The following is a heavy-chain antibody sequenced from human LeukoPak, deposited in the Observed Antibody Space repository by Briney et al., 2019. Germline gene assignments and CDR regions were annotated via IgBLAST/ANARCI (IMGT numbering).Heavy chain of an antibody. J-gene: IGHJ5*02. V-gene: IGHV5-51*01. D-gene: IGHD3-10*01. CDR1: GYSFTSYW. CDR3: ARHPWLSPSGGWFDP. CDR2: IYPGDSDT. Sequence: GESLKISCKGSGYSFTSYWIGWVRQMPGKGLEWMGIIYPGDSDTRYSPSFQGQVTISADKSISTAYLQWSSLKASDTAMYYCARHPWLSPSGGWFDPWGQGTLVTVSS.